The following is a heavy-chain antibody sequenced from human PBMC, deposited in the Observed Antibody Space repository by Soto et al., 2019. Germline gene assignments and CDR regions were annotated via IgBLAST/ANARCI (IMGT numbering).Heavy chain of an antibody. J-gene: IGHJ6*02. Sequence: PXEXLRICCKCSGCXSTSYLIGWVRHMPGKGLEWMGISYPGDSDTRYSPSFQCQVTISADKSISTAYLQWSSRKASDTAMYYCARHGGDYGAFYGMDVWGQGTTVPVSS. CDR1: GCXSTSYL. D-gene: IGHD4-17*01. CDR2: SYPGDSDT. V-gene: IGHV5-51*01. CDR3: ARHGGDYGAFYGMDV.